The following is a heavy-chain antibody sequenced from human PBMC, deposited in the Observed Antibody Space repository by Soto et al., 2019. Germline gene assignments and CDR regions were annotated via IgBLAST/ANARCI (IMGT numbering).Heavy chain of an antibody. J-gene: IGHJ6*02. CDR2: ISAYNGNT. CDR1: GYTFTSYG. Sequence: ASVKVSCKASGYTFTSYGISWVRQAPGQGLEWMGWISAYNGNTNYAQKLQGRVTMTTDTSTSTAYMELRSLRSDDTAVYYCARGVVVARDYYYGMDVWGQGTTVTVSS. V-gene: IGHV1-18*04. D-gene: IGHD2-21*01. CDR3: ARGVVVARDYYYGMDV.